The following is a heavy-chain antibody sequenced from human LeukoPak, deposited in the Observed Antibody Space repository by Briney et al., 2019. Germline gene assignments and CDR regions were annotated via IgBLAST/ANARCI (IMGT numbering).Heavy chain of an antibody. J-gene: IGHJ4*02. CDR1: GYTFTSYG. V-gene: IGHV1-18*04. CDR3: ARDLSIAAAGIGAY. Sequence: ASVTVSCKASGYTFTSYGIIWVRQPPGPLLHWMRCISAYNGNTNYAQKLQGRVTMTTDTSTSTAYMELRSLRSDDTAVYYCARDLSIAAAGIGAYWGQGTLVTVSS. CDR2: ISAYNGNT. D-gene: IGHD6-13*01.